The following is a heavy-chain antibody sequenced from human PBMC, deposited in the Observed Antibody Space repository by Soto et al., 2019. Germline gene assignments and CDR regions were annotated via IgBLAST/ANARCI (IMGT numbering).Heavy chain of an antibody. CDR3: ARSRGRAPLMW. D-gene: IGHD3-16*01. CDR2: INHSGST. Sequence: QVQLQQWGAGLLKPSETLSLTCAVYGGSFSGYYWSWIRQPPGKGLEWIGEINHSGSTNYNPSLNCRVTISVDTSKNQFSLKLSSVTAADTAVYYCARSRGRAPLMWWCQGTLVTVSS. CDR1: GGSFSGYY. J-gene: IGHJ4*02. V-gene: IGHV4-34*01.